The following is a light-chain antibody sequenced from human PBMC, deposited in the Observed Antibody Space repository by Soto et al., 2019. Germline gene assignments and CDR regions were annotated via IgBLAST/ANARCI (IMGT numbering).Light chain of an antibody. CDR3: SSYTTSNTRQIV. CDR2: YVN. J-gene: IGLJ1*01. CDR1: SSDVGGYNY. V-gene: IGLV2-14*03. Sequence: QSALTQPASVSGSPGQSITISCTGTSSDVGGYNYVSWYQHHPGKAPKLMIFYVNKPPSGVSKPLSGPKSCNTASLTISGLQPEDEADYYCSSYTTSNTRQIVFGTGTKVTVL.